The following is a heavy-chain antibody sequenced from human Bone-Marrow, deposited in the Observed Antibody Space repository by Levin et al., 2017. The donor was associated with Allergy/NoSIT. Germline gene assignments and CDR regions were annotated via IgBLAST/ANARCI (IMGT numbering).Heavy chain of an antibody. Sequence: KPSETLSLTCTVSGDSISSDNWWAWVRQSPGKGLEWIGKVYHTGSVDYNPPLKTRVTISVDESKNQFTLKLTSLTAADTAVYYCARQNYDMWSGCMDVWGQGTTVTVS. CDR1: GDSISSDNW. CDR2: VYHTGSV. D-gene: IGHD3-3*01. CDR3: ARQNYDMWSGCMDV. V-gene: IGHV4/OR15-8*01. J-gene: IGHJ6*02.